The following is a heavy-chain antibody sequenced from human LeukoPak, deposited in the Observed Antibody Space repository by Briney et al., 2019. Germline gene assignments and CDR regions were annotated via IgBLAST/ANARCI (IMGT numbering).Heavy chain of an antibody. J-gene: IGHJ4*02. V-gene: IGHV4-34*01. D-gene: IGHD2-15*01. CDR1: GWSFSGYY. CDR3: ARVRYCSGGSCSDY. CDR2: INHSGST. Sequence: LTCAVYGWSFSGYYWSWIRQPPRKGLEWVGEINHSGSTNYNPSLKSRVTISVDTSKNQFSLKLSSVTAADTAVYYCARVRYCSGGSCSDYWGQGTLVTVSS.